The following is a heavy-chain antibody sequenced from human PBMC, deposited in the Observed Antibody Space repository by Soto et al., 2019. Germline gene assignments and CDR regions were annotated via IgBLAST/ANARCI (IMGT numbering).Heavy chain of an antibody. CDR3: AKDLYNWNYDPLFDY. Sequence: GESLKISCKASGYSFTSYWIAWVRQVPGKGLEWMGIIYPGDSDTRYSPSFQGQVTISRDNSKNTLYLQMNSLRAEDTAVYYCAKDLYNWNYDPLFDYWGQGTLVTVSS. D-gene: IGHD1-7*01. J-gene: IGHJ4*02. CDR1: GYSFTSYW. V-gene: IGHV5-51*01. CDR2: IYPGDSDT.